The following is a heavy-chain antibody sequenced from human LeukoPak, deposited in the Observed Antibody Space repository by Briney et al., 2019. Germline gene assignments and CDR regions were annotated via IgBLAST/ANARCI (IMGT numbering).Heavy chain of an antibody. CDR1: GFSFSSYA. CDR2: ISGSGSST. Sequence: GGSLRLSCAASGFSFSSYAMSWVRQAPGKGLEWVSVISGSGSSTYYADSVKGRFTISRDNSKNTLYLQMNSLRAEDTAVYYCAKAKDLTGDRNDDYWGQGTLVTVSS. J-gene: IGHJ4*02. CDR3: AKAKDLTGDRNDDY. D-gene: IGHD7-27*01. V-gene: IGHV3-23*01.